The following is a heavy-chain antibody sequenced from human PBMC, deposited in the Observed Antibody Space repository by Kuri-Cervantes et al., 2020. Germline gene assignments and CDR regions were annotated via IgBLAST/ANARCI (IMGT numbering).Heavy chain of an antibody. V-gene: IGHV1-2*04. Sequence: ASVKVSCKASGYTFTGYYMHWARQAPGQGLEWMGWINPNSGGTNYAQKFQGWVTMTRDMSTSTAYMELSSLRSEDTAVYYCAADQEGGSGSYYPGGGDYWGQGTLVTVSS. CDR3: AADQEGGSGSYYPGGGDY. J-gene: IGHJ4*02. CDR1: GYTFTGYY. D-gene: IGHD3-10*01. CDR2: INPNSGGT.